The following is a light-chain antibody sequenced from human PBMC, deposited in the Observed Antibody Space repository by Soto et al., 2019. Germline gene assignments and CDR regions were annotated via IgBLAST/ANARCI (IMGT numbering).Light chain of an antibody. CDR1: QSVSSSY. V-gene: IGKV3-20*01. J-gene: IGKJ5*01. CDR2: GAS. Sequence: EIVLTQSPGTLSLSPGERATLSCRASQSVSSSYLAWYQQKTGQAPRLLIYGASGRATGIPDRFSGSGSGTDFTLTISRLEPEDFAVYYCQQYGSSPTVTFGQGTRLEIK. CDR3: QQYGSSPTVT.